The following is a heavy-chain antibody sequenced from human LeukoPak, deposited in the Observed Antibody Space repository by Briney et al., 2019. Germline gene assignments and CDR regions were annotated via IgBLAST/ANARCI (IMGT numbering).Heavy chain of an antibody. D-gene: IGHD3-10*01. CDR2: ISSSSSYI. V-gene: IGHV3-21*01. CDR3: ARVSYYGSGSDY. Sequence: GGSPRLSCAASGFTFSSYSMNWVRQAPGKGLEWVSSISSSSSYIYYADSVKGRFTISRDNAKNSLYLQMSSLRAEDTAVYYCARVSYYGSGSDYWGQGTLVTVSS. J-gene: IGHJ4*02. CDR1: GFTFSSYS.